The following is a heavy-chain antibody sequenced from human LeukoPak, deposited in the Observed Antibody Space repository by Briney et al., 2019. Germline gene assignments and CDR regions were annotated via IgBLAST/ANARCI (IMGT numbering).Heavy chain of an antibody. CDR2: IKQDGSQT. V-gene: IGHV3-7*01. J-gene: IGHJ4*02. Sequence: HPGGSLRLSCAASGFTFSNYWMSWVRQAPGKGLEWVANIKQDGSQTYYVDSVKGRFTISRDNADNSLFLQTNSLRAEDTAVYYCAIGGGTFDHWGQGTLVTVSS. CDR3: AIGGGTFDH. CDR1: GFTFSNYW. D-gene: IGHD3-3*01.